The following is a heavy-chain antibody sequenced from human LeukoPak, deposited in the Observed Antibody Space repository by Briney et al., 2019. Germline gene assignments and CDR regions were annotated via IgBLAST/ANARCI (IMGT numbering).Heavy chain of an antibody. Sequence: PGGSLRLSCAASGFTVSSNYMSWVRQAPGKGLEWVSGISWNSGSIGYADSVKGRFTISRDNAKNSLYLQMNSLRAEDTALYYCAKGASYYDILTGYYRVQAFDYWGQGTLVTVSS. CDR2: ISWNSGSI. CDR1: GFTVSSNY. V-gene: IGHV3-9*01. J-gene: IGHJ4*02. CDR3: AKGASYYDILTGYYRVQAFDY. D-gene: IGHD3-9*01.